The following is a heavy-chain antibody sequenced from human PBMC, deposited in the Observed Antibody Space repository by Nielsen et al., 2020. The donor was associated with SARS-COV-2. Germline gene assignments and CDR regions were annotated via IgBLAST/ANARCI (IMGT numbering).Heavy chain of an antibody. CDR1: GGSISSGGYY. Sequence: SETLSLTCTVSGGSISSGGYYWSWIRQHPGKGLEWIGYIYYSGSTYYNPSLKSRVTIPVDTSKNQFSLKLSSVTAADTAVYYCARHQLTLLGPWGQGTLVTVSS. CDR3: ARHQLTLLGP. CDR2: IYYSGST. J-gene: IGHJ5*02. D-gene: IGHD4-23*01. V-gene: IGHV4-39*01.